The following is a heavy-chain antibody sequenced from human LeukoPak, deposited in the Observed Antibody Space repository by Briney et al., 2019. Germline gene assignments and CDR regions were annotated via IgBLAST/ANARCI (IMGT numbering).Heavy chain of an antibody. CDR3: VREREGSNSEH. D-gene: IGHD1-26*01. CDR1: GFTVSNNR. J-gene: IGHJ1*01. V-gene: IGHV3-53*01. CDR2: IYSDGNT. Sequence: GRSLRLSCAASGFTVSNNRLSWVRQAPGMGLEWVSTIYSDGNTYYPDSVKGRFTISRDGSKNTLYLQLNSLRTEDTVIYYCVREREGSNSEHWGQGTLVTVSS.